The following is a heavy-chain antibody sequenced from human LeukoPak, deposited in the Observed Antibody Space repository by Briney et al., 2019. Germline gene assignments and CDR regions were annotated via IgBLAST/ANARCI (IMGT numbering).Heavy chain of an antibody. CDR2: INPNNGGT. J-gene: IGHJ3*02. CDR3: AGEDNSSGYRPFDI. Sequence: HGASVKVSCKASGYTFTSYYIHWVRQAPGQGLEWMGRINPNNGGTNYARKFQGRVTMTRDMSMSTAYMELSRLRSVDTAVYYCAGEDNSSGYRPFDIWGQGTMVTVPS. V-gene: IGHV1-2*06. D-gene: IGHD3-22*01. CDR1: GYTFTSYY.